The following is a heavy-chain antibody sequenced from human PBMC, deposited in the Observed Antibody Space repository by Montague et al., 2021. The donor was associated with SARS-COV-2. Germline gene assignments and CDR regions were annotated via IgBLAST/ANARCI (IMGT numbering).Heavy chain of an antibody. J-gene: IGHJ4*02. CDR2: IWYDGSNK. Sequence: SLRLSCAASGFTFSSYGMHWVRQAPGKGLEWVAVIWYDGSNKYCADSVKGRFTISRDNSKNTLYLQMNSLRAEDTAVYYCAKEAVVTLDYWGQGTLVTVSS. CDR3: AKEAVVTLDY. CDR1: GFTFSSYG. V-gene: IGHV3-33*06. D-gene: IGHD4-23*01.